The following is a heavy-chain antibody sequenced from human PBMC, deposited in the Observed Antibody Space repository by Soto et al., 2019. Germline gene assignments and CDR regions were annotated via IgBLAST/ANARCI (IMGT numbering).Heavy chain of an antibody. D-gene: IGHD5-18*01. CDR2: IYYSGST. Sequence: SETLSLTCTVSGGSISSSSYYWGWIRQPPGKGLEWIGSIYYSGSTYYNPSPKSRVTISVGTSKNQFSLKLSSVTAADTAVYYCARDHPHSYGVYYFDYWGQGTPVTVS. CDR1: GGSISSSSYY. V-gene: IGHV4-39*07. CDR3: ARDHPHSYGVYYFDY. J-gene: IGHJ4*02.